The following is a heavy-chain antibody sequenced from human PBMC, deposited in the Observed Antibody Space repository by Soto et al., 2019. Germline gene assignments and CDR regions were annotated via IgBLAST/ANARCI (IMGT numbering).Heavy chain of an antibody. V-gene: IGHV3-23*01. CDR3: AKAIYYDSSGYNYYYGMDV. J-gene: IGHJ6*02. D-gene: IGHD3-22*01. CDR1: GFTFSSYA. Sequence: GGSLRLSCAASGFTFSSYAMSWVRQAPGKGLEWVSAISGSGGSTYYADSVKGRFTISRDNSKNTLYLQMNSLRAEDTAVYYCAKAIYYDSSGYNYYYGMDVWGQGTTVTVSS. CDR2: ISGSGGST.